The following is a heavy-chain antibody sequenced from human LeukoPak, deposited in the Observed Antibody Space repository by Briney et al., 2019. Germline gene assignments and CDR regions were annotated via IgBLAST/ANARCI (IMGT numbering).Heavy chain of an antibody. CDR2: ISYDGSNK. CDR3: AKDKLEFVILDYFHY. CDR1: GLSFRSYG. V-gene: IGHV3-30*18. Sequence: GGSLRLSCAASGLSFRSYGMQCVSQTPGKGLEWVAVISYDGSNKYYADSVKGGLTISRDNSKNTLYLQMNSLRPEHTAVYYCAKDKLEFVILDYFHYWGQGTLVTVSS. D-gene: IGHD3-16*02. J-gene: IGHJ4*02.